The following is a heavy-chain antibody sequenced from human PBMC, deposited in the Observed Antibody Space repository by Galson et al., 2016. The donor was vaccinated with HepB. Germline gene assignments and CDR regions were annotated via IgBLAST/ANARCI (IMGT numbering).Heavy chain of an antibody. CDR3: ARGGALQGLTVVRGIIY. D-gene: IGHD3-10*01. CDR2: IIPIFGTA. CDR1: GGTFSSYV. V-gene: IGHV1-69*06. Sequence: SVKVSCKAYGGTFSSYVTSWVRQAPGQGLEWRGGIIPIFGTANYAQTFQGRVTITADKSTSTAYMELNSLRSEDTAVYYCARGGALQGLTVVRGIIYWGQGTLVTVSS. J-gene: IGHJ4*02.